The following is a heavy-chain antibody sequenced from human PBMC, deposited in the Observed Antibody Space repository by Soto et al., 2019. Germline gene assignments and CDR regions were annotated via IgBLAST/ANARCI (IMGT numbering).Heavy chain of an antibody. D-gene: IGHD3-22*01. J-gene: IGHJ4*02. Sequence: GGSLRLSCAASGFTFTNYAMTWVRQAPGKGLEWVSVISGSGGNTYYADSVKGRFTISRDNSKNTLYLQMNSLRAEDTAVYYCARDEGHYDSSGSHLDYWGQGTLVTVSS. CDR2: ISGSGGNT. CDR1: GFTFTNYA. V-gene: IGHV3-23*01. CDR3: ARDEGHYDSSGSHLDY.